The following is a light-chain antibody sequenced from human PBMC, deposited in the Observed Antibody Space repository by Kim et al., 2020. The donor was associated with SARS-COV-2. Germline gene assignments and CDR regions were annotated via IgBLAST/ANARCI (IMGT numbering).Light chain of an antibody. CDR1: ETISNY. CDR3: QQSYSPPWT. J-gene: IGKJ1*01. Sequence: AAVGDKVTTTCRTSETISNYLNWYQQKSGKAPKLLIYGAASLRSGVPSRFSGIGYGTDFTLSISSLQPEDFATYYCQQSYSPPWTFGPGTKVEIK. CDR2: GAA. V-gene: IGKV1-39*01.